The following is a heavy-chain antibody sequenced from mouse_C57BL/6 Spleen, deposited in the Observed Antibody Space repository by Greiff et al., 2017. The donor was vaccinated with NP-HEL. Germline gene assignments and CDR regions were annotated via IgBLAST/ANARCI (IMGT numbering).Heavy chain of an antibody. D-gene: IGHD3-2*01. CDR3: VRHRQDYAMDY. J-gene: IGHJ4*01. V-gene: IGHV10-1*01. CDR2: IRSKSNNYAT. Sequence: EVKLQESGGGLVQPKGSLKLSCAASGFSFNTYAMNWVRQAPGKGLEWVARIRSKSNNYATYYADSVKDRFTISRDDSESMLYLQMNNLKTEDTAMYYCVRHRQDYAMDYWGQGTSVTVSS. CDR1: GFSFNTYA.